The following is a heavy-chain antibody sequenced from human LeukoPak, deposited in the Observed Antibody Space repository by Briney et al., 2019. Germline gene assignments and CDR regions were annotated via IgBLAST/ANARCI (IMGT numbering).Heavy chain of an antibody. V-gene: IGHV3-21*01. J-gene: IGHJ4*02. D-gene: IGHD3-9*01. CDR1: GSTFSSYS. CDR2: ISSSSSYI. CDR3: ARSGGYDILTGYYYDY. Sequence: PGGSLRLSCAASGSTFSSYSMNWVRQAPGKGLEWVSSISSSSSYIYYADSVKGRFTISRDNSKNTLYLQMNSLRAEDTAVYYCARSGGYDILTGYYYDYWGQGTLVTVSS.